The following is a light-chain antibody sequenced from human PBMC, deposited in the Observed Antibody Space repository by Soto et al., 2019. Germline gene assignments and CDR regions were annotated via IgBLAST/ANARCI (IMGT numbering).Light chain of an antibody. CDR1: QSTNRH. CDR3: QQYGSSHT. J-gene: IGKJ5*01. V-gene: IGKV3-20*01. Sequence: EIVLTQSPGTLSLSPGERATLSCRASQSTNRHLAWYRQKPGQAPRLLIFGASTRATGIPDRFSGSGAGAYFNLTISRLEPADFGVYYCQQYGSSHTLGQGTRLEIK. CDR2: GAS.